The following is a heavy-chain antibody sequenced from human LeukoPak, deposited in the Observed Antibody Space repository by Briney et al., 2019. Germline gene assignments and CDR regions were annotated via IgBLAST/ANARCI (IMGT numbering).Heavy chain of an antibody. CDR2: IWYDGSNR. V-gene: IGHV3-33*01. J-gene: IGHJ4*02. D-gene: IGHD3-22*01. Sequence: GRSLRLSCAASGFXFSSYGMHWVRQAPGKGLEWVAVIWYDGSNRYYADSVKGRFTISRDNSKSTLYLQMSSLSAEDTAVYYCAREFPPVVKYRFGYWGQGTLVTVSS. CDR3: AREFPPVVKYRFGY. CDR1: GFXFSSYG.